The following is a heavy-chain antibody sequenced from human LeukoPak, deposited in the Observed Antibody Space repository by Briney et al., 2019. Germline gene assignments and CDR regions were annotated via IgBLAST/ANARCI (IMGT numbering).Heavy chain of an antibody. CDR2: IIPIFGTA. J-gene: IGHJ4*02. Sequence: SVKVSCKASGGTFSSYAISWVRQAPGQGLEWMGRIIPIFGTANYAQKFQGRVTITTDESTSTAYMELSSLRSEDTAVYYCARGRYCRGGSCLLHCGDYEYWGQGTLVTVSS. D-gene: IGHD2-15*01. CDR3: ARGRYCRGGSCLLHCGDYEY. V-gene: IGHV1-69*05. CDR1: GGTFSSYA.